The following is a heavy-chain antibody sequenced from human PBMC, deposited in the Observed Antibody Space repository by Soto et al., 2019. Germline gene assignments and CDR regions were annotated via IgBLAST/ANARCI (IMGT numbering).Heavy chain of an antibody. D-gene: IGHD3-22*01. V-gene: IGHV3-53*01. CDR2: IYSGGST. Sequence: GSLRLSCAASGFTVSSNYMSWVRQAPGKGLEWVSVIYSGGSTYYADSVKGRFTISRDNSKNTLFLQMNSLRAEDTAVYYCARAVIEGYYDSSPYYFDYWGQGTLVTVSS. CDR1: GFTVSSNY. J-gene: IGHJ4*02. CDR3: ARAVIEGYYDSSPYYFDY.